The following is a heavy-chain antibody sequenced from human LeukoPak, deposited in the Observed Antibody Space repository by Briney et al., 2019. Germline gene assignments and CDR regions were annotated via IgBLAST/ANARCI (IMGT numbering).Heavy chain of an antibody. V-gene: IGHV1-18*01. CDR1: GYTFTSYG. CDR3: ARDANPGIAVAGLGYYYYYMDV. Sequence: ASVKVSCKASGYTFTSYGISWVRQAPGQGLEWMGWISAYNGNTNYAQKLQGRVTMTTDTSTSTAYMELRSLRSDDTAVYYCARDANPGIAVAGLGYYYYYMDVWGKGTTVTVSS. CDR2: ISAYNGNT. D-gene: IGHD6-19*01. J-gene: IGHJ6*03.